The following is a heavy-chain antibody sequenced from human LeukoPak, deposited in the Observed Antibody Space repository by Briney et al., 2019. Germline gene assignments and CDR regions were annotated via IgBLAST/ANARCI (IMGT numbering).Heavy chain of an antibody. J-gene: IGHJ6*02. Sequence: ASVSLTFSSSGYTFTGYFMHWVRQAPGPGLEWMGWINPNSCGTDYAQKMQGRVTMTRDTSMSTAYMQLSRLRSDDTAVYYCARDHHWSSDDFGDYGAHQGHMDVCGQGTTVTVSS. CDR2: INPNSCGT. CDR1: GYTFTGYF. V-gene: IGHV1-2*02. D-gene: IGHD4-17*01. CDR3: ARDHHWSSDDFGDYGAHQGHMDV.